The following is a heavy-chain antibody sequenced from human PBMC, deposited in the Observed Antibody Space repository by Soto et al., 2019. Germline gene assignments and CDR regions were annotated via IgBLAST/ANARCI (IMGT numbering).Heavy chain of an antibody. J-gene: IGHJ4*02. Sequence: LRLSCAASGFTFSSYAMSWVRQAPGKGLEWVSAISGSGGSTYYADSVKGRFTISRDNSKNTLYLQMNSLRAEDTAVYYCAKEFRYYDSSGYYGGFDYWGQGTLVTVSS. V-gene: IGHV3-23*01. D-gene: IGHD3-22*01. CDR2: ISGSGGST. CDR3: AKEFRYYDSSGYYGGFDY. CDR1: GFTFSSYA.